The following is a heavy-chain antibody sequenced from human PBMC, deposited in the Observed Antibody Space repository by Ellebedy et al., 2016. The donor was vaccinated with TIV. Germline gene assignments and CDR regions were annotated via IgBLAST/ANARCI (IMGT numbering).Heavy chain of an antibody. V-gene: IGHV1-69*04. CDR2: IIPILGIA. J-gene: IGHJ4*02. CDR3: ARDQGHLSSGWYVPVPIFDY. D-gene: IGHD6-19*01. CDR1: GGTFSSYA. Sequence: ASVKVSCKASGGTFSSYAISWVRQAPGQGLEWMGRIIPILGIANYAQKLQGRVTMTTDTSTSTAYMELRSLRSDDTAVYYCARDQGHLSSGWYVPVPIFDYWGQGTLVTVSS.